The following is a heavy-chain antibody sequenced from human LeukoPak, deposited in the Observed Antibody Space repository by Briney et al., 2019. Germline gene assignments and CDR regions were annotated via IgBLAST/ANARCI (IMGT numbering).Heavy chain of an antibody. CDR2: ISSSGSTI. CDR3: ARRSRGDFDDAFDI. CDR1: GFTFSSYS. J-gene: IGHJ3*02. Sequence: GGSLRLSCAASGFTFSSYSMNWVRQAPGKGLEWVSYISSSGSTIYYADSVKGRFTISRDNAKNSLYLQMNSLRAEDTAVYYCARRSRGDFDDAFDIWGQGTMVTVSS. V-gene: IGHV3-48*04. D-gene: IGHD2-21*02.